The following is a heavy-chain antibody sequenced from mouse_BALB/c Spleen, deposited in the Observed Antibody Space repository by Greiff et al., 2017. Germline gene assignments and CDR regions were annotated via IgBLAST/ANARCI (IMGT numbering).Heavy chain of an antibody. CDR1: GYTFTSYW. D-gene: IGHD1-1*01. J-gene: IGHJ3*01. CDR3: TGGKGTY. Sequence: QVQLKQPGAELVKPGASVKMSCKASGYTFTSYWMHWVKQRPGQGLEWIGVIDPSDSYTSYNQKFKGKATLTVDTSSSTAYMQLSSLTSEDSAVYYCTGGKGTYWGQGTLVTVSA. CDR2: IDPSDSYT. V-gene: IGHV1S127*01.